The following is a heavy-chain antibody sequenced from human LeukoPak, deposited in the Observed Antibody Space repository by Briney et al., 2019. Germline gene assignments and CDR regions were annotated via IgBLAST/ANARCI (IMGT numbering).Heavy chain of an antibody. V-gene: IGHV3-30*02. CDR2: IRYDGSNK. J-gene: IGHJ4*02. CDR1: GFTFSSYG. Sequence: PGGSLRLSCAASGFTFSSYGMHWVRQAPGKGLEWVAFIRYDGSNKYYADSVKGRFTISRDNSKNTLYLQMNSLRAEDTAVYYCAKEGCPGYCKGYFDYWGQGTLVTVSS. D-gene: IGHD2-15*01. CDR3: AKEGCPGYCKGYFDY.